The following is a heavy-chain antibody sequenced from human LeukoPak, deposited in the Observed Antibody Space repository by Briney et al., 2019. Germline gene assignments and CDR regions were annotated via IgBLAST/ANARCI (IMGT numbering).Heavy chain of an antibody. D-gene: IGHD3-16*01. CDR2: ISSSGPTI. CDR1: GFTFSDYY. V-gene: IGHV3-11*01. Sequence: GGALRLYCAASGFTFSDYYMNWIRQAPGKGLEWVSYISSSGPTIFYADSVKGRFPISRDNAKKSLYLQMNSLRVEDTAVYYCARRYVKGLPSPPDYWGQGT. CDR3: ARRYVKGLPSPPDY. J-gene: IGHJ4*02.